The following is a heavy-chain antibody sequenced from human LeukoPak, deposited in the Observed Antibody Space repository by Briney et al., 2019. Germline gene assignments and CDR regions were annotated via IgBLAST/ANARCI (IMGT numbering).Heavy chain of an antibody. Sequence: SETLSLTCTVSGGSISIYYWSWIRQPAGKGLEWIGRIYTSGSTNYNPSLKSRVTMSVDTSKNQFSLKLSSVTAADTAVYYCARDRNSGSHYAFDIWGQGTMVTVSS. CDR2: IYTSGST. CDR3: ARDRNSGSHYAFDI. J-gene: IGHJ3*02. D-gene: IGHD1-26*01. V-gene: IGHV4-4*07. CDR1: GGSISIYY.